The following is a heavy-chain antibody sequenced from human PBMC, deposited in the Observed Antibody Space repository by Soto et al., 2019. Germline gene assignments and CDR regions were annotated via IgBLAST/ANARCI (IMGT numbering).Heavy chain of an antibody. Sequence: GGSLRLSCAVSGLTVRSNYMSWVRQAPGKGLEWVSVIYSSSSYIYYADSVKGRFTISRDNAKNSLYLQMNSLRAEDTAVYYCARVAAAGYYYYGMDVWGQGTTVTVSS. J-gene: IGHJ6*02. CDR1: GLTVRSNY. V-gene: IGHV3-21*01. CDR2: IYSSSSYI. D-gene: IGHD6-13*01. CDR3: ARVAAAGYYYYGMDV.